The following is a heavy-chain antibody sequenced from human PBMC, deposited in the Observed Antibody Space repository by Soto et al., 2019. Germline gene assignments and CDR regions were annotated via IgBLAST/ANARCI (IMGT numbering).Heavy chain of an antibody. V-gene: IGHV4-34*01. J-gene: IGHJ4*02. D-gene: IGHD3-22*01. CDR3: ARVRGIVVVTYPYYFDY. CDR2: INHSGST. Sequence: PSETLSLTCAVYGGSFSGYYWSWIRQPPGKGLEWIGEINHSGSTNYNPSLKSRVTISVDTSKNQFSLKLSSVTAADTAVYYCARVRGIVVVTYPYYFDYWRQRTLITVSS. CDR1: GGSFSGYY.